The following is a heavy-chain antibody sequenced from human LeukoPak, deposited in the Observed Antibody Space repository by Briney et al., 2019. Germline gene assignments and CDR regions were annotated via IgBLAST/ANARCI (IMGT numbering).Heavy chain of an antibody. D-gene: IGHD3-9*01. Sequence: GESLKISCKGSGYSFTSYWIGWVRQMPGKGLEWMGIIYPGDSDTRYSPSFQGQVTISADKSISTAYLQWSSLKASDTAMYYCARLDYDILTGYYLNFDYWGQGTLVTVSS. CDR1: GYSFTSYW. CDR2: IYPGDSDT. V-gene: IGHV5-51*01. CDR3: ARLDYDILTGYYLNFDY. J-gene: IGHJ4*02.